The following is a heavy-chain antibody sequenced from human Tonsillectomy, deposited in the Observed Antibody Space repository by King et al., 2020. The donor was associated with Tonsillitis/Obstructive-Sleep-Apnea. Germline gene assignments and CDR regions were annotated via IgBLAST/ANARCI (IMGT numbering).Heavy chain of an antibody. D-gene: IGHD3-3*02. CDR1: GGSISSYY. Sequence: QLQESGPGLVKPSETLSLTCTVSGGSISSYYWSWIRQPPGRGLEGVGYIYYSGSTNYNPSLKSRVTISVDTSNNQFSLKLSSVTAADTAVYYCARIHFWSGYYWFDPWGQGTLVTVSS. J-gene: IGHJ5*02. V-gene: IGHV4-59*01. CDR2: IYYSGST. CDR3: ARIHFWSGYYWFDP.